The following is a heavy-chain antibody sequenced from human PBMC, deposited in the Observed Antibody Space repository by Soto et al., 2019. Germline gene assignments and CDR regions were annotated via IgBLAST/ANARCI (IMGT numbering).Heavy chain of an antibody. CDR2: INPNSGGT. D-gene: IGHD6-19*01. J-gene: IGHJ4*02. CDR1: GYTFTGYY. V-gene: IGHV1-2*04. CDR3: ARTDYRSGWYDSIPFDS. Sequence: GASVKVSCKVSGYTFTGYYMHWVRQAPGQGLEWMGWINPNSGGTNYAQKFQGWVTMTRDTSISTAYMELSRLRSDDTAVYYCARTDYRSGWYDSIPFDSWGQEPLFTFS.